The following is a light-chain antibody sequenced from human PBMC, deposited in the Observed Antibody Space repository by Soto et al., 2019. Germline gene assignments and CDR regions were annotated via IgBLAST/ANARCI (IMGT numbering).Light chain of an antibody. J-gene: IGKJ2*01. CDR1: QSISSW. CDR2: DAF. V-gene: IGKV1-5*01. Sequence: DIQMTQSPSTLSASVGDRVTITCRASQSISSWLAWYQQKPGKAPKLLIYDAFSLESGVPSRFSGSGSGTEFTLTISSLQPDDFATYYCQQYNSYPYTVGQGTKLEI. CDR3: QQYNSYPYT.